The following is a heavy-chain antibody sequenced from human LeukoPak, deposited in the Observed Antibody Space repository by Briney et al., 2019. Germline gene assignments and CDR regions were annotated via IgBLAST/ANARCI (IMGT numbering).Heavy chain of an antibody. J-gene: IGHJ4*02. V-gene: IGHV4-4*07. D-gene: IGHD3-22*01. Sequence: PETLSLTCTVSGGSITGYYWNWIRQPAGQGLEWLGRVYSSGVGNYNPSLTSRVTMSVDTSKNQLSLKLTSLTAADTAVYYCAREEFLHEIDSSGYFVYWGQGTLVTVSS. CDR1: GGSITGYY. CDR3: AREEFLHEIDSSGYFVY. CDR2: VYSSGVG.